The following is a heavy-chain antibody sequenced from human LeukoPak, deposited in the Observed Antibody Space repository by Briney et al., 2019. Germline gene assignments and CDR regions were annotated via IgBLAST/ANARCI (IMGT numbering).Heavy chain of an antibody. V-gene: IGHV4-59*01. D-gene: IGHD5-18*01. J-gene: IGHJ4*02. CDR1: GDSMGGYY. Sequence: PSETLSLTCTVSGDSMGGYYWSWIRQPPGKGLEWIGYIYHSASTNYNPSLKSRVTISVDTSRKQFSLNLRSVTAADTAVYYCARGDFTAMVFDFWGQGSLVAVSS. CDR2: IYHSAST. CDR3: ARGDFTAMVFDF.